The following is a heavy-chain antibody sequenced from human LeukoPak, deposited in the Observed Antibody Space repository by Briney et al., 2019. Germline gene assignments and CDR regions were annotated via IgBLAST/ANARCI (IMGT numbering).Heavy chain of an antibody. V-gene: IGHV1-18*01. CDR2: ISAYSGNT. J-gene: IGHJ4*02. CDR3: ARDSPTQRRERYSSSWYY. Sequence: ASVKVSCKASGYTFTSYGISWVRQAPGQGLEWMGWISAYSGNTNYAQKLQGRVTMTTDTSTSTAYMELRSLRSDDTAVYYCARDSPTQRRERYSSSWYYWGQGTLVTVSS. CDR1: GYTFTSYG. D-gene: IGHD6-13*01.